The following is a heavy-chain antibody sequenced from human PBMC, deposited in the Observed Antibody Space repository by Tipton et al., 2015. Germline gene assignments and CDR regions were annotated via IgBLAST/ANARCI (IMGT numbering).Heavy chain of an antibody. CDR1: GYTFTNYD. J-gene: IGHJ4*02. CDR2: MNPNSGNR. D-gene: IGHD6-13*01. Sequence: QLVQSGAEVKKPGASVKVSCKASGYTFTNYDINWVRQATGQGLEWMGWMNPNSGNRGYAQKFQGRVTMTRNTSISTAYMELNNLKSDDTAVYYCARGIAEYYWGQGTLVTVSS. CDR3: ARGIAEYY. V-gene: IGHV1-8*01.